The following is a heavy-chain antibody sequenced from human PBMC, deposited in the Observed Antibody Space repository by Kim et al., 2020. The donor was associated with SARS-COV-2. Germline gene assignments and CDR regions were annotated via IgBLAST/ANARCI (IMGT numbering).Heavy chain of an antibody. CDR1: GGSFSGYN. Sequence: SETLSLTCAVYGGSFSGYNWSWIRQPPGKGLEWIGEINHSGSTSYNPSLKSRVTISVDTSKNKFSLKVSSVTAADTAMYYCARGWGEDYWGQGTQVTGSS. J-gene: IGHJ4*02. CDR2: INHSGST. V-gene: IGHV4-34*01. CDR3: ARGWGEDY. D-gene: IGHD7-27*01.